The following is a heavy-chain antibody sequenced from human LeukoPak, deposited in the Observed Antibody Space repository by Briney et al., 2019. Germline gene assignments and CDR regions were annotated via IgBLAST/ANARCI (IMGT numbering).Heavy chain of an antibody. Sequence: GGSLRLSCVASGFTFSSYEMNWVRQAPGKGQEWVAYISTSGSTIYYADSVKGRFTISRDNAKNSLYLQMNSLRVEDTAVYYCADSGYDYYFDYWGQGTLVTVSS. CDR3: ADSGYDYYFDY. V-gene: IGHV3-48*03. CDR2: ISTSGSTI. J-gene: IGHJ4*02. CDR1: GFTFSSYE. D-gene: IGHD5-12*01.